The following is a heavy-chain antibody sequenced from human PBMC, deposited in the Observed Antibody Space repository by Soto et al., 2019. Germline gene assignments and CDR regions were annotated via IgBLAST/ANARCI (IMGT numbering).Heavy chain of an antibody. CDR2: IYYSGST. V-gene: IGHV4-30-4*01. J-gene: IGHJ4*02. Sequence: SETLSLTCTVSGGSISSGDYYWSWIRQPPGKGLEWIGYIYYSGSTYYNPSLKSRVTISVDTSKNQFSLKLSSVTAADTAVYYCARYYDSRSYFDYWGKGTLVTVSS. CDR3: ARYYDSRSYFDY. D-gene: IGHD3-3*01. CDR1: GGSISSGDYY.